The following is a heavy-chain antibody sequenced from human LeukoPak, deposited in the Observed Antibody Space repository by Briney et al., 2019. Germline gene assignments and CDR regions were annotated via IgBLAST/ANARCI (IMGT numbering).Heavy chain of an antibody. D-gene: IGHD3-3*01. Sequence: SETLSLTCIVSGGSTSGGNYYWGWLRRPPGKGLEWIGGISSSGNTYYDPSLKSRITISIDTSKNHFSLKLSSVTAADTAVYYCARLGAGPTYYDFWSGYSSFYFDYWGQGTLVTVSS. V-gene: IGHV4-39*02. CDR3: ARLGAGPTYYDFWSGYSSFYFDY. CDR1: GGSTSGGNYY. J-gene: IGHJ4*02. CDR2: ISSSGNT.